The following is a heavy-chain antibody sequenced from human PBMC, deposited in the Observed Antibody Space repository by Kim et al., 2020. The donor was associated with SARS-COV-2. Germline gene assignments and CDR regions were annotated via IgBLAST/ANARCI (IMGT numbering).Heavy chain of an antibody. CDR3: ARDLWGMVRGVTIDY. D-gene: IGHD3-10*01. Sequence: QKFQGRVTITRYTSASTAYMELSSLRSEDTAVYYCARDLWGMVRGVTIDYWGQGTLVTVSS. V-gene: IGHV1-3*01. J-gene: IGHJ4*02.